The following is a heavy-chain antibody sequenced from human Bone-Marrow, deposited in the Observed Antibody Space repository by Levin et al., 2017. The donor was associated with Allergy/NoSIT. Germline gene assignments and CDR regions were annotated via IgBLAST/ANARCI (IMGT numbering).Heavy chain of an antibody. CDR2: IYSLGNT. V-gene: IGHV3-53*01. J-gene: IGHJ4*02. D-gene: IGHD3-10*01. CDR3: AAGSNTEGSDY. Sequence: GGSLRLSCAVSGLTVSRTYMTWIRQAPGKGLEWLSVIYSLGNTFYADSVKGRFTISRDSSKDTLYLHMTGLRVEDTAVYYCAAGSNTEGSDYWGQGTLVTVSS. CDR1: GLTVSRTY.